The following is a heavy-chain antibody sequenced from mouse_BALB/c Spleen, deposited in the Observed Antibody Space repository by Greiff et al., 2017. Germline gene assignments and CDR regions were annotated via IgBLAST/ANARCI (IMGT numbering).Heavy chain of an antibody. Sequence: VKLQESGPELVKPGASVKISCKASGYAFSSSWMNWVKQRPGQGLEWIGRIYPGDGDTNYNGKFKGKATLTADKSSSTAYMQLSSLTSVDSAVYFCARPYFDVWGAGTTVTVSS. CDR1: GYAFSSSW. CDR2: IYPGDGDT. J-gene: IGHJ1*01. V-gene: IGHV1-82*01. CDR3: ARPYFDV.